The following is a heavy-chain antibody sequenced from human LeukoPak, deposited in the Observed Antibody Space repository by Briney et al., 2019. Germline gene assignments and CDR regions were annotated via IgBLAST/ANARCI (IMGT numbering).Heavy chain of an antibody. Sequence: SETLSLTYAVYGGSFSGYYWSWIRQPPGKGLEWIGEINHSGSTNYNPSLKSRVTISVDTSKNQFSLKLSSVTAADTAVYYCAAIPSSSWYLDPWGQGTLVTVSS. CDR2: INHSGST. D-gene: IGHD6-13*01. V-gene: IGHV4-34*01. CDR3: AAIPSSSWYLDP. J-gene: IGHJ5*02. CDR1: GGSFSGYY.